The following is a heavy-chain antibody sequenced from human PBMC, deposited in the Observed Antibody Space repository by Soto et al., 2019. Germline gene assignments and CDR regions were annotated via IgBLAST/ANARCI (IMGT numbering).Heavy chain of an antibody. J-gene: IGHJ6*02. D-gene: IGHD6-13*01. Sequence: SETLSLTCTVSGGSISSSSYYWGWIRQPPGKGLEWIGSIYYSGSTYYNPSLKSRVTISVDTSKNQFSLKLSSVTAADTAVYYCARPRGGAAAPGGMDVWGQGTTVTVSS. CDR1: GGSISSSSYY. V-gene: IGHV4-39*01. CDR2: IYYSGST. CDR3: ARPRGGAAAPGGMDV.